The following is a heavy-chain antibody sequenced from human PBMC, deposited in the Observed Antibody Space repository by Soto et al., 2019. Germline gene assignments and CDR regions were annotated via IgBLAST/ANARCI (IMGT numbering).Heavy chain of an antibody. V-gene: IGHV3-15*07. D-gene: IGHD3-22*01. CDR1: GFTFSNSW. Sequence: GGSLILSCAASGFTFSNSWMNWVRQAPGKGLEWVGRIKSKTDGGTTDYAAPVKGRFTISRDDSKNTLYLQMNSLKTEDTAVYYCTTASGLIYDSSGYYYKTDFDYWGQGTLVTVSS. CDR3: TTASGLIYDSSGYYYKTDFDY. CDR2: IKSKTDGGTT. J-gene: IGHJ4*02.